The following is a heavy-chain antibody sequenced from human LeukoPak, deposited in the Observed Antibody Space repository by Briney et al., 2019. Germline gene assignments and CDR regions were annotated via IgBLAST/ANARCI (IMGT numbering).Heavy chain of an antibody. J-gene: IGHJ4*02. CDR3: AGEPYYYDSSGFY. D-gene: IGHD3-22*01. V-gene: IGHV4-38-2*02. Sequence: PSETLSLTCTVSGYSISSGYYWGWIRQPPGKGLEWIGSIYHSGSTYYNPSLKSRVTISVDTSKNQFSLKLSSVTAADTAVYYCAGEPYYYDSSGFYWGQGTLVTVSS. CDR2: IYHSGST. CDR1: GYSISSGYY.